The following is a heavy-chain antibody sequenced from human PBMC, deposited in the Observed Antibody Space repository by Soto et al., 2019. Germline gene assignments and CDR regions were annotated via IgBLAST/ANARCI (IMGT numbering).Heavy chain of an antibody. CDR2: ISSSSSYI. CDR3: ARDLSYNWNYTYYYYGMDV. J-gene: IGHJ6*02. Sequence: GGSLRLSCAASGFTFSSYSMNWVRQAPGKGLEWVSSISSSSSYIYYADSVKGRFTISRDNAKNSLYLQMNSLRAEDTAVYYCARDLSYNWNYTYYYYGMDVWGQGTTVTVSS. D-gene: IGHD1-7*01. CDR1: GFTFSSYS. V-gene: IGHV3-21*01.